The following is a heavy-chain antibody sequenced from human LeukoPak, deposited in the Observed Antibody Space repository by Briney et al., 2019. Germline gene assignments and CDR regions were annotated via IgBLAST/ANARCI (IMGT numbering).Heavy chain of an antibody. J-gene: IGHJ4*02. CDR1: GFTFSSYG. CDR3: ARDLGATVGPFDY. D-gene: IGHD4-23*01. V-gene: IGHV3-33*01. Sequence: PGRSLRLSCAASGFTFSSYGMHWVRQAPGKGLEWVAVIWYDGSNKYYADSVKGRFTISRDNSKNTLYLQMNSLRAEDTAVYYCARDLGATVGPFDYWGQGTLVAVSS. CDR2: IWYDGSNK.